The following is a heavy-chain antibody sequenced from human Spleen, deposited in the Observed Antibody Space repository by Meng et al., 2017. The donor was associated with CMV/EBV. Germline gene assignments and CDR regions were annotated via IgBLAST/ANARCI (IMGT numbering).Heavy chain of an antibody. V-gene: IGHV3-21*01. CDR2: ISGSSSYI. Sequence: GGSLRLSCAASGFTFSSYSMNWVRQAPGKGLEWVSIISGSSSYIYYADSVKGRFTISRDNAKNSLYLQMNSLRAEDTAMYYCAREENSSGNWFDPWGQGTLVTVSS. D-gene: IGHD6-19*01. J-gene: IGHJ5*02. CDR3: AREENSSGNWFDP. CDR1: GFTFSSYS.